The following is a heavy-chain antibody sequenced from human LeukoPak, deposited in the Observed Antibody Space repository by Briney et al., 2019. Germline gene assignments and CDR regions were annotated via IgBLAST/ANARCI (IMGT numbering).Heavy chain of an antibody. CDR3: TTVRVNDYIWGTYRYSYFDY. V-gene: IGHV3-15*01. CDR2: LKSKTDGTTT. Sequence: GGSLRLSCAASGFTVTNAWMNWVRQAPGKGLEWVGRLKSKTDGTTTDFAAPVKGRFTMSTDNSKNTLYLQMNSLKHEDTAVYYCTTVRVNDYIWGTYRYSYFDYWGQGTLVTVSS. D-gene: IGHD3-16*02. J-gene: IGHJ4*02. CDR1: GFTVTNAW.